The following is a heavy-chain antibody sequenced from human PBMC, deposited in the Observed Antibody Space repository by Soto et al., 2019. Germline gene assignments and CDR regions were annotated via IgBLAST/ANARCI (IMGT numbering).Heavy chain of an antibody. D-gene: IGHD3-10*01. CDR2: INHSGST. J-gene: IGHJ5*02. CDR1: GGSFSGYY. Sequence: SETLSLTCAVYGGSFSGYYWSWIRQPPGKGLEWIGEINHSGSTNYNPSLRSRVTISVDTSKNQFSLKLSSVTAADTAVSYCARQPSPMVRGTVVNARFNWFDPWGQGTLVTVSS. CDR3: ARQPSPMVRGTVVNARFNWFDP. V-gene: IGHV4-34*01.